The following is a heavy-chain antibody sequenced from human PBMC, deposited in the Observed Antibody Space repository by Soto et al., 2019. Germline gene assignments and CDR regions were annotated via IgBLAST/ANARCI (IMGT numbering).Heavy chain of an antibody. D-gene: IGHD6-25*01. CDR1: GGSISSNDFY. V-gene: IGHV4-31*03. CDR2: IYYSGNT. J-gene: IGHJ5*02. CDR3: ARLSGRCQSWFDP. Sequence: SETLSLTCIVSGGSISSNDFYWSWIRQHPGKGLEWIGYIYYSGNTYYNPSLKSRVTILVDTSKNQFSLKVSSVTAADTAVYYCARLSGRCQSWFDPWGQGTLVTVSS.